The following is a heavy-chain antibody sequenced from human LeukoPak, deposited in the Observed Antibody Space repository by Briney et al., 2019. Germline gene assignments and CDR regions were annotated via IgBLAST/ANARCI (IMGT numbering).Heavy chain of an antibody. V-gene: IGHV4-4*07. D-gene: IGHD3-16*01. J-gene: IGHJ4*02. CDR3: ARGRWGGHTYYDY. CDR1: GGSINNYY. Sequence: SETLSLTCTVSGGSINNYYWSWIRQPAGKGLEWIGRIYFSGSTNYNPSLKSRVTVSLNTSKNQFSLELNSVTAADTAVYYCARGRWGGHTYYDYWGQGTLVTVSS. CDR2: IYFSGST.